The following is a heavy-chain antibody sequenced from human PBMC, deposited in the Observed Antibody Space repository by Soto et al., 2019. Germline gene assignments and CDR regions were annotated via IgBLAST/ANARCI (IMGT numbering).Heavy chain of an antibody. CDR2: INHSGST. CDR3: ARGDGGGYYLYAFDI. D-gene: IGHD3-22*01. V-gene: IGHV4-34*01. J-gene: IGHJ3*02. Sequence: LSLTCAVYGGSFSGYYWSWIRQPPGKGLEWIGEINHSGSTNYNPSLKSRVTISVDTSKNQFSLKLSSVTAADTAVYYCARGDGGGYYLYAFDIWGQGTMVTVSS. CDR1: GGSFSGYY.